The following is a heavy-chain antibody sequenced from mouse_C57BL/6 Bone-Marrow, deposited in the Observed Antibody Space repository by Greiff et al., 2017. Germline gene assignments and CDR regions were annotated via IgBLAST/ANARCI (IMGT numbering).Heavy chain of an antibody. CDR2: IDPENGDT. Sequence: EVQLQESGAELVRPGASVKLSCTASGFNIKDDYMHWVKQRPEQGLEWIGWIDPENGDTEYASKFQGKATITADTSSNTAYLQLSSLTSEDTAVYYCTTLIYSSRDYWGQGTSVTVSS. D-gene: IGHD2-1*01. CDR1: GFNIKDDY. CDR3: TTLIYSSRDY. V-gene: IGHV14-4*01. J-gene: IGHJ4*01.